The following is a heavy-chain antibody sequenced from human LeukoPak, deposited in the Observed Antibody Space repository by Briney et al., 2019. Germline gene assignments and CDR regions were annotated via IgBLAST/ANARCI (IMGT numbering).Heavy chain of an antibody. D-gene: IGHD2-2*01. CDR1: GFTFSSYG. CDR2: ISYDGSNK. V-gene: IGHV3-30*03. J-gene: IGHJ4*02. CDR3: ARIRLRCSGTTCPQFDY. Sequence: GGSLRLSCAASGFTFSSYGMHWVRQAPGKGLEWVAVISYDGSNKYYADSVKGRFTISRDNSKNTLYLQMNSLRAEDTAMYYCARIRLRCSGTTCPQFDYWGQGTLVTVSS.